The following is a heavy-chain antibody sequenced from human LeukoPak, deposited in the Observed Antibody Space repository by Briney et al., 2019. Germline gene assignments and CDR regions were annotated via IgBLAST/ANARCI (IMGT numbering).Heavy chain of an antibody. V-gene: IGHV1-18*01. J-gene: IGHJ4*02. CDR2: ISAYNGNT. CDR3: ARLIDYGDYGASSIDY. D-gene: IGHD4-17*01. Sequence: ASVKVSCKASGYTFTSYGISWVRQAPGQGLEWMGWISAYNGNTNYAQKLQGRVTMTTDTSTSTAYMELRSLRSDDTAVYYCARLIDYGDYGASSIDYWGQGTLVTVSS. CDR1: GYTFTSYG.